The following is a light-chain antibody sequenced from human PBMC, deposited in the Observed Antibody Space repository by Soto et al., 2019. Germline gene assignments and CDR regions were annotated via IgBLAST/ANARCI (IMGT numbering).Light chain of an antibody. J-gene: IGLJ3*02. CDR3: ATWDDSLSAVV. Sequence: QSVLTQPPSAAGTPGQRVTISCSGSSSNIGSNYLYWYQQLPRTAPKLLIYKDNQRPSGVPDRFSGSKSGTSASLAISGLRSDDEGDYYCATWDDSLSAVVFGGGTKVTVL. CDR1: SSNIGSNY. CDR2: KDN. V-gene: IGLV1-47*01.